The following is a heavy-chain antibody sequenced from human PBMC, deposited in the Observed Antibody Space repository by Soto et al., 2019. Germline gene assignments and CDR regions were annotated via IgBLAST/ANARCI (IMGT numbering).Heavy chain of an antibody. CDR3: ARALHLNVDTAMAPFAY. V-gene: IGHV4-31*03. CDR1: GGSISSGGYY. CDR2: SYYSGST. D-gene: IGHD5-18*01. J-gene: IGHJ4*02. Sequence: QVQLQESGPGLVKPSQTLSLTCTVSGGSISSGGYYWSWIRQHPGKGLEWIGYSYYSGSTYYHPSLKCRVTITADTSKNQFSLKLSSVTAADTAVYYCARALHLNVDTAMAPFAYWGQGTLVTVSS.